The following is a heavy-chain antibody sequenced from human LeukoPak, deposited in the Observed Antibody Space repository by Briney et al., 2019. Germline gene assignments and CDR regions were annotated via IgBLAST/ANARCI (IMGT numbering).Heavy chain of an antibody. Sequence: SETLSLTCTVSGGSINSDNYYWGWIRQPPGKGLEWIGSIYYSGSTYYNPSLKSRVTISVDTSKNQFSLKLSSVTAADTAVYYCARHRDYYDSSGSRYFDLWGRGTLVTVSS. J-gene: IGHJ2*01. CDR3: ARHRDYYDSSGSRYFDL. D-gene: IGHD3-22*01. V-gene: IGHV4-39*01. CDR2: IYYSGST. CDR1: GGSINSDNYY.